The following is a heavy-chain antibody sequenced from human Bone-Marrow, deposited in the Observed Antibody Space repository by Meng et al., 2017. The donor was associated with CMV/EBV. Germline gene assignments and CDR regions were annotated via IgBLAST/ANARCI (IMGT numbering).Heavy chain of an antibody. V-gene: IGHV4-59*01. Sequence: GSLRLSCTVSGGSISSYYWSWIRQPPGKGLEWIGYIYYSGSTNYNPSLKSRVTISVDTSKNQFSLKLSSVTAADTAVYYCARVPTVTHSYYYYGMDVWGQGTTVTVSS. CDR2: IYYSGST. CDR1: GGSISSYY. D-gene: IGHD4-17*01. J-gene: IGHJ6*02. CDR3: ARVPTVTHSYYYYGMDV.